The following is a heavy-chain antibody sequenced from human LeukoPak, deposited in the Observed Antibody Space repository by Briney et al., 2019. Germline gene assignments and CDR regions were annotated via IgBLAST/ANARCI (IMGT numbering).Heavy chain of an antibody. CDR1: GFTFKFYS. Sequence: GSLRLSCAASGFTFKFYSMNWVRQAPGKGLEWVSYISTNTTTIYYADSVKGRFTISRDNAKNSLSLQMNSLRAEDTAVYYCARDPYNGYYGDDYYYYMDVWGKGTTVTISS. CDR3: ARDPYNGYYGDDYYYYMDV. V-gene: IGHV3-48*04. D-gene: IGHD4-17*01. J-gene: IGHJ6*03. CDR2: ISTNTTTI.